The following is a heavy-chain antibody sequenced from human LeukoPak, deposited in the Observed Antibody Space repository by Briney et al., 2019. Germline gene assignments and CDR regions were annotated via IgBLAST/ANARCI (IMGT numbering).Heavy chain of an antibody. CDR2: IYYSGST. CDR1: GGSISSYY. Sequence: TSETLSLTCTVSGGSISSYYWSWIRQPPGQGLEWIGYIYYSGSTNYNPSLKSRVTISVDTSKNQFSLKLSSVTAADTAVYYCARTLYGSVTYYYFDYWGQGTLVTVSS. J-gene: IGHJ4*02. V-gene: IGHV4-59*08. D-gene: IGHD3-10*01. CDR3: ARTLYGSVTYYYFDY.